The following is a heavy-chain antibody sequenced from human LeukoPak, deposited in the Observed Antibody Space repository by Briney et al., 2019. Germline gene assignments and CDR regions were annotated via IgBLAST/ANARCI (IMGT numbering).Heavy chain of an antibody. D-gene: IGHD5-24*01. CDR1: GFTFSSYS. V-gene: IGHV3-23*01. Sequence: PGGSLRLSCAASGFTFSSYSMNWVRQAPGRGLEWVSAISGSGGSTYYADSVKGRFTISRDNSKNTLYLQMNSLRAEDTAVYYCAANPGWLQSLGDAFDIWGQGTMVTVSS. CDR3: AANPGWLQSLGDAFDI. CDR2: ISGSGGST. J-gene: IGHJ3*02.